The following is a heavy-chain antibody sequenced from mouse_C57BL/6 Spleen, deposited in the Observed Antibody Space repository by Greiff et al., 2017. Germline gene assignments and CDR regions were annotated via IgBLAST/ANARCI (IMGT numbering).Heavy chain of an antibody. V-gene: IGHV3-6*01. D-gene: IGHD1-1*01. CDR1: GYSITSGYY. CDR3: ARLLLGTGY. CDR2: ISYDGSN. Sequence: DVKLQESGPGLVKPSQSLSLTCSVTGYSITSGYYWNWIRQFPGNKLEWMGYISYDGSNNYNPSLKNRISITRDTSKNQFFLKLNSVTTEDTATYYCARLLLGTGYWGQGTTLTVSS. J-gene: IGHJ2*01.